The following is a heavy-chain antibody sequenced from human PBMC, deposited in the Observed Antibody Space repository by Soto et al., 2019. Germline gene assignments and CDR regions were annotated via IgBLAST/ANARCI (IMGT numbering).Heavy chain of an antibody. CDR1: GFTFTSSA. CDR2: IVVGSGNT. Sequence: SVKVSCKASGFTFTSSAMQWVRQARGQRLEWIGWIVVGSGNTNYAQKFQERVSLTGDMSTSTAYMELSSLKSEDTAVYYCAGDIGAQDIVVVPAAMSLDYWGQGTLVTVSS. V-gene: IGHV1-58*02. J-gene: IGHJ4*02. CDR3: AGDIGAQDIVVVPAAMSLDY. D-gene: IGHD2-2*01.